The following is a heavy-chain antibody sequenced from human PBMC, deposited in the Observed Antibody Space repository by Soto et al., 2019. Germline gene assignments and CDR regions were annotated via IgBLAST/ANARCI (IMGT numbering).Heavy chain of an antibody. CDR2: IYYSGST. J-gene: IGHJ4*02. Sequence: SETLSLTCTVSGGSISSGGYYWSWIRQHPGKGLEWIGYIYYSGSTYYNPSLKSRVTISVDTSKNQFSLKLSSVTAADTAVYYCARAGGRELWFGELHFDYWGQGALVTVSS. CDR1: GGSISSGGYY. V-gene: IGHV4-31*03. D-gene: IGHD3-10*01. CDR3: ARAGGRELWFGELHFDY.